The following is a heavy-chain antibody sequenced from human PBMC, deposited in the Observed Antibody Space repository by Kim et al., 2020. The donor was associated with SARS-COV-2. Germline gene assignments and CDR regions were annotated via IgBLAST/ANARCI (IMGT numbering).Heavy chain of an antibody. V-gene: IGHV3-30*07. CDR3: ARSNSNYYYYYYYMDV. Sequence: SVKGRFTISKDNSKTTLYLQRNSLRAEDTAVYYCARSNSNYYYYYYYMDVWGKGTTVTVSS. D-gene: IGHD4-4*01. J-gene: IGHJ6*03.